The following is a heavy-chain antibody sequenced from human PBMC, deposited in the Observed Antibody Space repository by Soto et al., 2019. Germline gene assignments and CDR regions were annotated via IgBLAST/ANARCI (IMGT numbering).Heavy chain of an antibody. Sequence: KTSETLSLTCAVYGGSFSGYYWSWIRQPPGKGLEWIGEINHSGSTNYNPSLKSRVTISVDTSKNQFSLKLSSVTAADTAVYYCARAPGGFWSGYWFYWGQGTLVTVSS. CDR1: GGSFSGYY. CDR3: ARAPGGFWSGYWFY. CDR2: INHSGST. V-gene: IGHV4-34*01. J-gene: IGHJ4*02. D-gene: IGHD3-3*01.